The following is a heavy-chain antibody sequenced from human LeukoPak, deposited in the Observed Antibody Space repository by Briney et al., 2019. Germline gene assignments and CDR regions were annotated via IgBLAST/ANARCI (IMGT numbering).Heavy chain of an antibody. CDR1: GGTFSSYA. J-gene: IGHJ4*02. D-gene: IGHD3-22*01. Sequence: GASVKVSCKASGGTFSSYAISWVRQAPGQGLEWMGGIIPIFGTANYAQKFQGRVTITADESTSTAYLELSSLRSEDTAVYYCARAISEYYYDSSGYYYYFDYWGQGTLVTVSS. CDR2: IIPIFGTA. V-gene: IGHV1-69*13. CDR3: ARAISEYYYDSSGYYYYFDY.